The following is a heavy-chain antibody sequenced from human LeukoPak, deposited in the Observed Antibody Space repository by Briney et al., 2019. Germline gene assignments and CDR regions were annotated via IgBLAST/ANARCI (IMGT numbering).Heavy chain of an antibody. CDR3: ARGGGYSYGAGDYYYYGMDV. D-gene: IGHD5-18*01. CDR1: GGSLSSSSYY. J-gene: IGHJ6*02. Sequence: SETLSLTCTVSGGSLSSSSYYWGWIRQPPGKGLEWIGSIYYSGSTYYNPSLKSRVTISVDTSKNQFSLKLSSVTAADTAVYYCARGGGYSYGAGDYYYYGMDVWGQGTTVTVSS. V-gene: IGHV4-39*07. CDR2: IYYSGST.